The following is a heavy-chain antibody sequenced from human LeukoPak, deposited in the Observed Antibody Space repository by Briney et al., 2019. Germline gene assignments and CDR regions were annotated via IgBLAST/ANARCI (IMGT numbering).Heavy chain of an antibody. CDR2: INHSGST. CDR3: ARVGRGVVVVAATRRYFDY. D-gene: IGHD2-15*01. CDR1: GGSFSGYY. J-gene: IGHJ4*02. Sequence: PSETLSLTCAVYGGSFSGYYWSWIRQPPGKGLEWIGEINHSGSTNYNPSLKSRVTISVDASKNQFSLKLSSVTAADTAVYYCARVGRGVVVVAATRRYFDYWGQGTLVTVSS. V-gene: IGHV4-34*01.